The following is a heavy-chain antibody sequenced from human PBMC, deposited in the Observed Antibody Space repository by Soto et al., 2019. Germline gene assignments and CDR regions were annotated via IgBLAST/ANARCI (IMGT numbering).Heavy chain of an antibody. Sequence: GGSLRLSCADSESTFSSFAMSWVRQAPGRGLEWVSSISAGGANTNYVDSVRGRFIISRDNSKNTLYLQMSSLRAEDTALYYCAKERYCSAISCYGGFEVWGQGTMVTVSS. V-gene: IGHV3-23*01. CDR2: ISAGGANT. CDR1: ESTFSSFA. J-gene: IGHJ3*01. CDR3: AKERYCSAISCYGGFEV. D-gene: IGHD2-2*01.